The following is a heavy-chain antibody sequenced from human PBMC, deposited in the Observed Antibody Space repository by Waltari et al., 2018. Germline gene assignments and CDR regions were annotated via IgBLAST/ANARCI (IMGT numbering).Heavy chain of an antibody. CDR1: GGTFSSYA. J-gene: IGHJ4*02. Sequence: QVQLVQSGAEVKKPGSSVKVSCKASGGTFSSYAISWVRQAPGRGLEWMGGIIPILAIANSAKKFQGRVTITADKSTSTAYMELSSLGSEDTAVYYCARSQHLGEFPFGGWGQGTLVTVSS. CDR2: IIPILAIA. D-gene: IGHD3-16*01. CDR3: ARSQHLGEFPFGG. V-gene: IGHV1-69*10.